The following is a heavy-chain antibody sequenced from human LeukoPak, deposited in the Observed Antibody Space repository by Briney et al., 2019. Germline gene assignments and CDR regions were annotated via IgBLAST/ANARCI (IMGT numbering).Heavy chain of an antibody. Sequence: GSSVKVSCKASGGTFSSYAISWVRQAPGQGLEWMGGMIPIFGTANYAQKFQGRVTITADESTSTAYMELSSLRSEDTAVYYCARGVAAAGTGYYYYYYMDVWGKGTTVTISS. CDR1: GGTFSSYA. CDR2: MIPIFGTA. CDR3: ARGVAAAGTGYYYYYYMDV. D-gene: IGHD6-13*01. V-gene: IGHV1-69*01. J-gene: IGHJ6*03.